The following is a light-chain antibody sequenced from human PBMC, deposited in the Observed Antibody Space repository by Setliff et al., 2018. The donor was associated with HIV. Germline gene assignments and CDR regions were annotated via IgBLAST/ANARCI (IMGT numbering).Light chain of an antibody. J-gene: IGLJ1*01. CDR2: DVT. V-gene: IGLV2-11*01. CDR3: CSFAGTYIFYV. Sequence: LTQPRSVSGYPGQSITFSCTGSSSDVGAYNYVSWYQQRPGTAPKLIIYDVTKRPSGVPDRFSASKSGDTASLTISGLQSEDEADYYCCSFAGTYIFYVFGSGTKVTVL. CDR1: SSDVGAYNY.